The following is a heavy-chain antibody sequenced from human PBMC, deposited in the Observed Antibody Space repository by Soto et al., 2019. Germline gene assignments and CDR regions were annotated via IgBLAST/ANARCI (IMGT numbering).Heavy chain of an antibody. Sequence: SVKVYCKASGGTFSSYTISWGRQAPGQGLEWMGRIIPILGIANYAQKFQGRVTITADKSTSTAYMELSSLRSEDTAVYYCARDSADEMAEDYWGQGTLVTVSS. CDR2: IIPILGIA. CDR1: GGTFSSYT. V-gene: IGHV1-69*04. CDR3: ARDSADEMAEDY. J-gene: IGHJ4*02.